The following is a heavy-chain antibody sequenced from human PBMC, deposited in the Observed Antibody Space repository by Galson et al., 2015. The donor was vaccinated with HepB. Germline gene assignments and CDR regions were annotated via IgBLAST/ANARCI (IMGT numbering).Heavy chain of an antibody. V-gene: IGHV3-7*03. CDR1: GFSFSDHY. J-gene: IGHJ3*01. D-gene: IGHD3-22*01. CDR3: VRDALGGYDF. CDR2: LNQHGNEK. Sequence: SLRLSCAVSGFSFSDHYIDWVRQTPRRGLEWVTNLNQHGNEKYYADSVKGRFSISRDNAKNSLYLQMNSLIDEDTAVYYCVRDALGGYDFWSQGTTVIVSS.